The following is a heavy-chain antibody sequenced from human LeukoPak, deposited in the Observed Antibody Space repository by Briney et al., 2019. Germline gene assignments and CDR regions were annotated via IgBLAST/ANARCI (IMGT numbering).Heavy chain of an antibody. CDR3: AKLDSGPGYGDYGAFDI. D-gene: IGHD4-17*01. CDR2: ISGSGGSA. Sequence: GGSLRLSCAASGSTFSSYAMSWVRQAPGKGLEWVSAISGSGGSAYYADSVKGRFTISRDNSKNTLYLQMNSLRAEDTAVYYCAKLDSGPGYGDYGAFDIWGQGTMVTVSS. J-gene: IGHJ3*02. V-gene: IGHV3-23*01. CDR1: GSTFSSYA.